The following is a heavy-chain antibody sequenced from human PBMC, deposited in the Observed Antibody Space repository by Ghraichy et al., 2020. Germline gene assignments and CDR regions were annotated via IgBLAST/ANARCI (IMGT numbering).Heavy chain of an antibody. D-gene: IGHD4-23*01. CDR2: ITSRSSFI. V-gene: IGHV3-48*02. CDR1: GFTFSSYS. CDR3: ARGSTVVRFFYYGGMDV. Sequence: GGSLRLSCVGSGFTFSSYSMNWVRQSPGRGLEWVSYITSRSSFISYADSVKGRFPISRDNAQNSLYLQMNRLRDEDTAVYYCARGSTVVRFFYYGGMDVCGQGTTITVSS. J-gene: IGHJ6*02.